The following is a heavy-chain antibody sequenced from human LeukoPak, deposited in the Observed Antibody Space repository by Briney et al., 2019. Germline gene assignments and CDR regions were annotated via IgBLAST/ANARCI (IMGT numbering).Heavy chain of an antibody. J-gene: IGHJ3*02. CDR1: GYTFTGYY. D-gene: IGHD5/OR15-5a*01. CDR3: ARDLQRAWEFIVLGNAFDI. Sequence: ASVKVSCKASGYTFTGYYMHWVRQAPGQGLEWMGWINPNSGGTNYAQKFQGRVTMTRDTSISTAYMELSRLRSDDTAVYYCARDLQRAWEFIVLGNAFDIWGQGTMVTVSS. V-gene: IGHV1-2*02. CDR2: INPNSGGT.